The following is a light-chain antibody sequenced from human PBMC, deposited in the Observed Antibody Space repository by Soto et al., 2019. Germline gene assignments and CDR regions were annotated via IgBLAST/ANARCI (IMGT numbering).Light chain of an antibody. Sequence: EIVLKQSPGTLSLSPGARETLSCRASQSVRNNYLAWYQQKPGQAHRLLIYGASNRATGIPDRFSGSGSGTDFTLTISSLEPEEFAVYYCQKRSNWPWTFGQGTKVDIK. V-gene: IGKV3D-20*02. CDR2: GAS. CDR1: QSVRNNY. J-gene: IGKJ1*01. CDR3: QKRSNWPWT.